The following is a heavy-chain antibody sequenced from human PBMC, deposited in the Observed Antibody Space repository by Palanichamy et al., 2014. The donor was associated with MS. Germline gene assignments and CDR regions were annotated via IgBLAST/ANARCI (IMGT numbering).Heavy chain of an antibody. J-gene: IGHJ6*03. V-gene: IGHV1-18*01. CDR3: ASSVGSGYYYYYMDV. Sequence: QVQLVQSEAEVKKPGASVKVSCKASGDTFTSYNINWVRQAPGQGLEWMGWISAYNGITNYAQRFQGRVTMTTDTSTSTAYMELRGLRSDDTAVYYCASSVGSGYYYYYMDVWGKGTTVTVSS. CDR1: GDTFTSYN. D-gene: IGHD6-25*01. CDR2: ISAYNGIT.